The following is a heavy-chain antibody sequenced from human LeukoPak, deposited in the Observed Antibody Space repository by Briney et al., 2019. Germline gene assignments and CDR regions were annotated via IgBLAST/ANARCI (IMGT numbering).Heavy chain of an antibody. CDR3: AGAPTYYGSGDY. CDR2: TYTSGST. D-gene: IGHD3-10*01. J-gene: IGHJ4*02. Sequence: PSETLSLTCTVSGGSISSGSYYWRWIRQPAGKGLEWIGRTYTSGSTNYNPSLKSRVTISVDTSKNQFSLKLSSVTAADTAVYYCAGAPTYYGSGDYWGQGTLVTVSS. CDR1: GGSISSGSYY. V-gene: IGHV4-61*02.